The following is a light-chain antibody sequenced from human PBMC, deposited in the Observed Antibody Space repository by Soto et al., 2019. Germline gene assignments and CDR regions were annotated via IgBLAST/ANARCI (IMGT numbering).Light chain of an antibody. CDR3: QQYRASPPSWT. J-gene: IGKJ1*01. CDR1: QSVTSVS. CDR2: GAF. V-gene: IGKV3-20*01. Sequence: EMVLTQAPGILSLSPGERATLSCRSSQSVTSVSLAWYLQKHGQAPRLLIYGAFNRATGIPDRFSGSGSGADFTLTVSRLEPEDFGLYYCQQYRASPPSWTFGQGTKVDIK.